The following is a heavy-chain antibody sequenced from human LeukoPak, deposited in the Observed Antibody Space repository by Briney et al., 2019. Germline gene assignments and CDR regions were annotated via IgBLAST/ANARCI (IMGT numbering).Heavy chain of an antibody. Sequence: SETLSLTCTVSGYSISSGYYWGWIRQPPGKGLEWIGSIYHSGSTYYNPSLKSRVTISVDTSKNQFSLKLSSVTAADTAVYYCARERVPYYDFWSGSRRGAFDIWGQGTMVTVSS. D-gene: IGHD3-3*01. J-gene: IGHJ3*02. CDR2: IYHSGST. V-gene: IGHV4-38-2*02. CDR3: ARERVPYYDFWSGSRRGAFDI. CDR1: GYSISSGYY.